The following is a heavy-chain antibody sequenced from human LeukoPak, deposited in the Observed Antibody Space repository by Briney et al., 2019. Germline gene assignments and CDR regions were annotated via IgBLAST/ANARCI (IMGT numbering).Heavy chain of an antibody. D-gene: IGHD6-13*01. CDR3: ARWAAAGTFEDYGMDV. V-gene: IGHV3-30*04. CDR1: GFTFSSYA. CDR2: ISYDGSNK. J-gene: IGHJ6*02. Sequence: GRSLRLSCAASGFTFSSYAMHWVRQAPGKGLEWVAVISYDGSNKYYADSVKGRFTMSRDNSKNTLYLQMNSLRAEDTAVYYCARWAAAGTFEDYGMDVWGQGTTVTVSS.